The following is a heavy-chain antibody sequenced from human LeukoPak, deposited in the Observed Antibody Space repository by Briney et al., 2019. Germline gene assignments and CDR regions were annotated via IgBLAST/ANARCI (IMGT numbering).Heavy chain of an antibody. V-gene: IGHV3-21*01. CDR1: GFTFSSYS. Sequence: PGGSLRLSCAASGFTFSSYSMNWVRQAPGKGLEWVSSISSSSSYIYYADSVKGRFTISRDNAKNSLYLQMNSLRAEDTAVYYCARDLDMITFGTNPFDYWGQGTLVTVSS. CDR2: ISSSSSYI. J-gene: IGHJ4*02. D-gene: IGHD3-16*01. CDR3: ARDLDMITFGTNPFDY.